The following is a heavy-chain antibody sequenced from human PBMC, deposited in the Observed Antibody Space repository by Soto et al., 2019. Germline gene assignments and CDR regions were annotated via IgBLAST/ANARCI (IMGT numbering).Heavy chain of an antibody. D-gene: IGHD6-13*01. CDR1: GESVSSNSVA. CDR2: TYYRSKWYN. Sequence: QSRSRTCAVSGESVSSNSVAWIWIRQSPSRGLEWPGRTYYRSKWYNDYAVSVKSRITINPDTSKNQFSLQLNSVTPEDTAVYYCARVLGAAAGYGMDVWGQGTTVTVSS. V-gene: IGHV6-1*01. J-gene: IGHJ6*02. CDR3: ARVLGAAAGYGMDV.